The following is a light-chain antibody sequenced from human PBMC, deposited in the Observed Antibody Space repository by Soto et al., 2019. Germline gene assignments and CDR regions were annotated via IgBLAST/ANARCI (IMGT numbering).Light chain of an antibody. Sequence: DIGLTQSPDPLAVSLGGRAPTNCGSGQRVFPTSNNENHLAWYQQKPGQPPKLLIYWASTRESGVPERFSGSGSGTDFTLTISSLQAEDVAVYYCQQYYNTPLTFGGGTKVEIK. CDR3: QQYYNTPLT. CDR2: WAS. J-gene: IGKJ4*01. V-gene: IGKV4-1*01. CDR1: QRVFPTSNNENH.